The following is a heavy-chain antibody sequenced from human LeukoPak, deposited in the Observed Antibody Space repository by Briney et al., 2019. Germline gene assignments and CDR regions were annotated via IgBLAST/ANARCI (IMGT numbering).Heavy chain of an antibody. CDR2: ISYDGTNK. CDR3: ARAPMSYDSSGFGGAFDI. V-gene: IGHV3-30*03. CDR1: GFTFDDYG. J-gene: IGHJ3*02. Sequence: GGSLRLSCAASGFTFDDYGMSWVRQAPGKGLEWVAVISYDGTNKYYADSVKGRFTISRDNSKNTMYLQMNSLRAEDTAMYYCARAPMSYDSSGFGGAFDIWGQGTMVTVSS. D-gene: IGHD3-22*01.